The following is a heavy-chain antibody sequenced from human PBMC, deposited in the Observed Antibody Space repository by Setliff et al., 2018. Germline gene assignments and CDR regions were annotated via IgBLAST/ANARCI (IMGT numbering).Heavy chain of an antibody. Sequence: ASVKVSCKASGYTFTSYGISWVRQAPGQGLEWMGWISAYNGNTIYAQKFQGRVTMTEDTSTDTAYMELSSLRSEDTAVYYCATGSSRGYSGYPRPYGMDVWGQGTTVTVSS. J-gene: IGHJ6*02. V-gene: IGHV1-18*01. D-gene: IGHD5-12*01. CDR1: GYTFTSYG. CDR3: ATGSSRGYSGYPRPYGMDV. CDR2: ISAYNGNT.